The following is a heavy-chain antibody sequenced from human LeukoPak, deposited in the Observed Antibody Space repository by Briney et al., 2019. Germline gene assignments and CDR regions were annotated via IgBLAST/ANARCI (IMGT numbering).Heavy chain of an antibody. CDR2: ISSSSSYI. D-gene: IGHD3-3*01. CDR3: ARDRHYDFWSGYPYFDY. CDR1: GFTFSSYS. J-gene: IGHJ4*02. Sequence: GGSLRLSCAASGFTFSSYSMNWVRQAPGKGLEWVSSISSSSSYIYYADSVRGRFTISRDNAKNSLYLQMNSLRAEDTAVYYCARDRHYDFWSGYPYFDYWGQGTLVTVSS. V-gene: IGHV3-21*01.